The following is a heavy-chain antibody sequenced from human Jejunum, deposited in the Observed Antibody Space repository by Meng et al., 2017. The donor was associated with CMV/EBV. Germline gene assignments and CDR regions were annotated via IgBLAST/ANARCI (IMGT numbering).Heavy chain of an antibody. CDR2: SSASGGTT. Sequence: SGVTFNSYALAWVRQAPGKGLEWVSTSSASGGTTYYADAVMGRFTISRDSSKSTLYLQLNSLRVEDTAVYYCARVDSSGHFPLDFWGQGTRVTVSS. J-gene: IGHJ4*02. CDR3: ARVDSSGHFPLDF. V-gene: IGHV3-23*01. CDR1: GVTFNSYA. D-gene: IGHD3-22*01.